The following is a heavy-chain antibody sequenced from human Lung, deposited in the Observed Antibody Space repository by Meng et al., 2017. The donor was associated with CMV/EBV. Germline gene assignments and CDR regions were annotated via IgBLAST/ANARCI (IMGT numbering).Heavy chain of an antibody. V-gene: IGHV4-4*03. CDR3: LRRSGGSV. D-gene: IGHD3-10*01. CDR1: VDPFTNLNW. Sequence: VHWQEPAPLLVTPPRSPSLTCLVSVDPFTNLNWWAWVRQPPGKGLEWIGEIPHRGSSAYNPSLKSRVSMSIDKSKNQFSLKLTSVTAADTAVYHCLRRSGGSVWGQGTLVTVSS. CDR2: IPHRGSS. J-gene: IGHJ1*01.